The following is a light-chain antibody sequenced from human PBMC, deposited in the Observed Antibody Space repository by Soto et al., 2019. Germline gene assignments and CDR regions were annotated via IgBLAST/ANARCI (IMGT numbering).Light chain of an antibody. V-gene: IGKV3-20*01. CDR3: QQYGSSLLT. Sequence: EIVMTQSPASLSVSPGERATLSCRASQTVSNNLAWYQHKPGQAPRLLIFGASGRATGIPERFSGSGSGTDFSLTISRLEPEDSAVYYCQQYGSSLLTFGGGTKVDIK. CDR2: GAS. J-gene: IGKJ4*01. CDR1: QTVSNN.